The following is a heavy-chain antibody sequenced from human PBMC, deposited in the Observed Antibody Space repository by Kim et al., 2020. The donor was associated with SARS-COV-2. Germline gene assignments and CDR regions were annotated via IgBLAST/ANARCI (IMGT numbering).Heavy chain of an antibody. CDR2: IYYSGST. V-gene: IGHV4-59*13. CDR3: ARGPTRNYFDY. Sequence: SETLSLTCTVSSGSFSYYYWSWVRQPPGKALEWIGYIYYSGSTNYNPSLESRVTISLDTTKNHFSLKLTAVTAADTAVFYCARGPTRNYFDYWGKGSLVTVSS. CDR1: SGSFSYYY. J-gene: IGHJ4*02.